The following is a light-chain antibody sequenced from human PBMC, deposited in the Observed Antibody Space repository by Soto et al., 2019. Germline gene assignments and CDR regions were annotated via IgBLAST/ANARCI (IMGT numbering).Light chain of an antibody. Sequence: EIVMPQSPATLSVSPGERATLSCRASQSVSSNLARYQQKPGQAPRLLIYDASTRATGIPARFSGSGSGTEFTLTISSLQSEDFAVYYCQQYNNWPSLTFGGGTKVEIK. V-gene: IGKV3-15*01. J-gene: IGKJ4*01. CDR1: QSVSSN. CDR2: DAS. CDR3: QQYNNWPSLT.